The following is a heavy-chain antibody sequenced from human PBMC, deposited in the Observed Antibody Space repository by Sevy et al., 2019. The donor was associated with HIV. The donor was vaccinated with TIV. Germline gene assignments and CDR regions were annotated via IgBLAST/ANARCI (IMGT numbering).Heavy chain of an antibody. V-gene: IGHV4-59*01. CDR1: GGSISSYY. Sequence: SETLSLTCTVSGGSISSYYWSWIRQPPGKGLEWIGYIYYSGSTNYNPSLKSRVTLSVDTSKNQFSLNLNSVTAADTAVYYCARSGVVVVPATHNWFDPWGQGTLVTVSS. D-gene: IGHD2-15*01. CDR3: ARSGVVVVPATHNWFDP. J-gene: IGHJ5*02. CDR2: IYYSGST.